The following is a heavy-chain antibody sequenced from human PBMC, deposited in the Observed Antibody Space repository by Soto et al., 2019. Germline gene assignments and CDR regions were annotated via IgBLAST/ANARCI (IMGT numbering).Heavy chain of an antibody. J-gene: IGHJ4*02. CDR1: GGSFSGYY. D-gene: IGHD6-13*01. Sequence: SETLSLTCAVYGGSFSGYYWSWIRQPPGKGLEWIGEINHSGSTNYNPSLKSRVTISVDTSKNQFSLKLSSVTAADTAVYYCARLQRRIAAAGTFDYWGQGTLVTVSS. V-gene: IGHV4-34*01. CDR3: ARLQRRIAAAGTFDY. CDR2: INHSGST.